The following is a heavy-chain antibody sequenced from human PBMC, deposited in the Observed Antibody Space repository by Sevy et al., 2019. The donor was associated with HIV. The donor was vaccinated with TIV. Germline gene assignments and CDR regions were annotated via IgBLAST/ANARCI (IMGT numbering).Heavy chain of an antibody. V-gene: IGHV6-1*01. CDR1: GDSVSSNSAA. CDR2: TFYRSKWYN. CDR3: ARDGLTYGGMDV. J-gene: IGHJ6*02. D-gene: IGHD1-20*01. Sequence: SQTLSLTCAISGDSVSSNSAARNWIRQSPSRGLEWLGRTFYRSKWYNDYAVSVKSRITIKPDTSKNQVSLQLNSVTPEDTAIYYCARDGLTYGGMDVWGQGTTVTVSS.